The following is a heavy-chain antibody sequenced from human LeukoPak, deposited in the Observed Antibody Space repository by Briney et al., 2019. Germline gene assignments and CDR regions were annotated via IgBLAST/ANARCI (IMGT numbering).Heavy chain of an antibody. J-gene: IGHJ4*02. CDR1: GGSFSGYY. Sequence: PSETLSLTCAVYGGSFSGYYWSWIRQPPGKGLEWIGEINHSGSTNYNPSLKSRVTISVDTSKNQFSLKLSTVTAADTALYYRARGDYGSTGSPHLFDSGGKGPRVTVSS. V-gene: IGHV4-34*01. CDR3: ARGDYGSTGSPHLFDS. CDR2: INHSGST. D-gene: IGHD3-22*01.